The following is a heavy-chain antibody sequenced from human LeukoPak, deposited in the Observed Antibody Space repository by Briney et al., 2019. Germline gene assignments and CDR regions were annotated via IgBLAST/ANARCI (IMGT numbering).Heavy chain of an antibody. Sequence: TGGSLRLSCAAPGFTFSSYGMHWVRQAPGKGLEWVAFIRYDGSNKYYADSVRGRFTISRDNSKNTLYLQMNSLRAEDTAVYYCANGDYGGPKPGFDYWGQGTLVTVSS. CDR3: ANGDYGGPKPGFDY. V-gene: IGHV3-30*02. D-gene: IGHD4-23*01. CDR1: GFTFSSYG. J-gene: IGHJ4*02. CDR2: IRYDGSNK.